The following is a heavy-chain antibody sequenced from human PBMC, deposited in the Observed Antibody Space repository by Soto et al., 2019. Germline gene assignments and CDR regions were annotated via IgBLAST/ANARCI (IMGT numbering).Heavy chain of an antibody. J-gene: IGHJ6*02. V-gene: IGHV1-18*01. Sequence: ASVKVSCKASGYTFTSYGISWLRQAPGQGLEWMGWVSAYNGNTNYAQKLQGRVTMTTDTSTSTAYMELRSLRSDDTAVYYCAWGYIHYYYGMDVWGQGTTVTVSS. D-gene: IGHD1-1*01. CDR3: AWGYIHYYYGMDV. CDR1: GYTFTSYG. CDR2: VSAYNGNT.